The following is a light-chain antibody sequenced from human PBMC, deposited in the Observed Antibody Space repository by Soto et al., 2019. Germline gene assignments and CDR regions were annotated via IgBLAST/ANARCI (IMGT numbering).Light chain of an antibody. CDR1: SSDVGSYNR. CDR3: SSYTSSSPYV. J-gene: IGLJ1*01. CDR2: EVS. V-gene: IGLV2-18*02. Sequence: QSALTQPPSVSGSPGQSVTISCTGTSSDVGSYNRVSWYQQPPGTAPKLMIYEVSNRPSGVPDRFSGSKSGNTASLTISGLQDEDEADYYCSSYTSSSPYVFGTGTKLTVL.